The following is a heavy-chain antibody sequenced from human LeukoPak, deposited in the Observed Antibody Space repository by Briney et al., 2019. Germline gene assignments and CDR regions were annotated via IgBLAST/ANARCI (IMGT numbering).Heavy chain of an antibody. Sequence: ASVKVSCKASGGTFSSYDISWVRQAPGQGLEWMGWISAYNGNTNYAQKLQGRVTMTTDTSTSTAYMELRSLRSDDTAVYYCASIHDYGDYFDYWGQGTLVTVSS. V-gene: IGHV1-18*01. CDR3: ASIHDYGDYFDY. J-gene: IGHJ4*02. CDR1: GGTFSSYD. CDR2: ISAYNGNT. D-gene: IGHD4-17*01.